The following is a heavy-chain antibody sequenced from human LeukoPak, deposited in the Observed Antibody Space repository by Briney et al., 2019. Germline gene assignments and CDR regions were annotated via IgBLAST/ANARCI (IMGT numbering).Heavy chain of an antibody. Sequence: PGGSLRLSCTTSGFTFGDYAMSWVRQAPGKGLEWVSFIRRKAHGGTTEYAASVKGIFSSSRDDSKSIAYLQMNSLKTEDTAVYFCTRVTYYYDNSGYFHFDSWGQGSLVTVSS. V-gene: IGHV3-49*04. D-gene: IGHD3-22*01. CDR1: GFTFGDYA. CDR2: IRRKAHGGTT. CDR3: TRVTYYYDNSGYFHFDS. J-gene: IGHJ4*02.